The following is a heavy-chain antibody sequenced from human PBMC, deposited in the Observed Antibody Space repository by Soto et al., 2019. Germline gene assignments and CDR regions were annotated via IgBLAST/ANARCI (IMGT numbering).Heavy chain of an antibody. CDR3: AREDRDRETGLVPAAIDGMDV. CDR2: IIPVFGIP. D-gene: IGHD2-2*01. Sequence: QVQLVQSGAEVKKPGSSVKVSCKASGGTFSRYSITWVRQAPGHGLEWMGRIIPVFGIPTYAQKFQGRVTITADQSTSXAXMXXSSLRSEDTAVYYCAREDRDRETGLVPAAIDGMDVWGQGTTVTVSS. V-gene: IGHV1-69*08. J-gene: IGHJ6*02. CDR1: GGTFSRYS.